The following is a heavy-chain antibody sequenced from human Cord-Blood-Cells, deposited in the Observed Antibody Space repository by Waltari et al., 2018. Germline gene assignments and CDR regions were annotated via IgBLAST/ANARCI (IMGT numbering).Heavy chain of an antibody. J-gene: IGHJ6*03. CDR1: GYTFTGYY. Sequence: QVQLVQSGAEVKKPGASVKVSCKASGYTFTGYYMHWVRQAPGQGLEWMGWINPNSGGTNYAQKFQGRVTMTRDTSISTAYMELSRLRSDDTAVYYCASWGSGGSCYSYYYYMDVWGKGTTVTVSS. D-gene: IGHD2-15*01. CDR2: INPNSGGT. V-gene: IGHV1-2*02. CDR3: ASWGSGGSCYSYYYYMDV.